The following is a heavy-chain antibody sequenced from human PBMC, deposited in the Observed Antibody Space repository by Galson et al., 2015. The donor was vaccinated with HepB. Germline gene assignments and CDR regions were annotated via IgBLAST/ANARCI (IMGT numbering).Heavy chain of an antibody. J-gene: IGHJ4*02. V-gene: IGHV3-30*13. D-gene: IGHD3-9*01. CDR2: ISPDGSIA. CDR1: GFTFSDHN. Sequence: SLRLSCAASGFTFSDHNMHWVRQAPVKGLEWLANISPDGSIAYYADSVRGQFTISRDNSKNRLFLQMDGLRPEDTAMYYCAKDFQWNFDLWGQGTLVTVSS. CDR3: AKDFQWNFDL.